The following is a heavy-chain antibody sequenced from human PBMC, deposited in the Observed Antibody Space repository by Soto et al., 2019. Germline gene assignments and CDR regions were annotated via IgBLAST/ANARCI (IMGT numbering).Heavy chain of an antibody. V-gene: IGHV1-8*01. CDR1: GYTSPGNV. CDR3: ARERSSGAFDI. Sequence: QLKLVKSGAEVKKPGASLKVSCKTSGYTSPGNVFTGVRRATGQGLEWMGWMNPNRGNTAYAQKFQGRVTMTRNTSISTAYMELSSLRSEDTAVYYCARERSSGAFDIWGQGTMVTVSS. CDR2: MNPNRGNT. D-gene: IGHD1-26*01. J-gene: IGHJ3*02.